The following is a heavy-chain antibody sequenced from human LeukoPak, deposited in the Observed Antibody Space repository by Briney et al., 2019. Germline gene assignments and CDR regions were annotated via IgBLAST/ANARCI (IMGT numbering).Heavy chain of an antibody. Sequence: PGRSLRLSCAASGFTFDDYAMHWVRQAPGKGLEWVSGISWNSGSIGYADSVKGRFTISRDNAKNSLYLQMNSLRAEDTALYYCAKGETYYDILTGHNWYFDLWGRGTLVTVSS. D-gene: IGHD3-9*01. CDR1: GFTFDDYA. CDR2: ISWNSGSI. V-gene: IGHV3-9*01. CDR3: AKGETYYDILTGHNWYFDL. J-gene: IGHJ2*01.